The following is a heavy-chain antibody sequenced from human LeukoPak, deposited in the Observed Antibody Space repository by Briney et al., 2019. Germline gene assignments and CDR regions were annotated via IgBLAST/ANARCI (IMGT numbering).Heavy chain of an antibody. J-gene: IGHJ3*01. V-gene: IGHV3-7*01. CDR2: IKQDGSEK. D-gene: IGHD1/OR15-1a*01. Sequence: GGSLRLSCVASGITLSTYWMCWVRQAPGKGLEWVANIKQDGSEKYYVDSVKGRFTISRDNAKNSVYLQMNSLGAEDPAVYYCARTRPGTGALDVWGQGTMVTVSS. CDR1: GITLSTYW. CDR3: ARTRPGTGALDV.